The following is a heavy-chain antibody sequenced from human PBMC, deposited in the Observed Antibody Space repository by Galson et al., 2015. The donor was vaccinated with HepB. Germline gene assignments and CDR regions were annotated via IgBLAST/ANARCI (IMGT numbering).Heavy chain of an antibody. Sequence: SLRLSCAASGFTLSNYDMTWVRQAPGKGLEYVSTISGIDDTTYYADSVKGRLTISRHNSKNTLYLQMSSLRDDDTAVYYCAKLGAANAFDYWGQGTLVTVSS. CDR3: AKLGAANAFDY. CDR2: ISGIDDTT. J-gene: IGHJ4*02. D-gene: IGHD2-15*01. V-gene: IGHV3-23*01. CDR1: GFTLSNYD.